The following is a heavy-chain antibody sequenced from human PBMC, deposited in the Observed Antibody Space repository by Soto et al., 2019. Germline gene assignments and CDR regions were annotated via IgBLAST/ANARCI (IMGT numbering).Heavy chain of an antibody. D-gene: IGHD2-2*01. CDR2: ISGSGGST. CDR1: GFTFSSYA. Sequence: GGSLRLSCAASGFTFSSYAMSWVRQAPGKGLEWVSAISGSGGSTYYADSVKGRFTISRDNSKNTLYLQMNSLRAEDTAVYSVVPAAGGQGVWGQGTLVTVSS. CDR3: VPAAGGQGV. J-gene: IGHJ4*02. V-gene: IGHV3-23*01.